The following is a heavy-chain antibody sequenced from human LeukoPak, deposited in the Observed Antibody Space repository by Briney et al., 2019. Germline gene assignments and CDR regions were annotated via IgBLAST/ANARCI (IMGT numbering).Heavy chain of an antibody. CDR2: ISSNGGST. Sequence: GGSLRLSCAASGFTFSSYAMHWVRQAPGKGLEYVSAISSNGGSTYYANSVKGRFTISRDNSKNTLSLQMGSLRAEDMAVYYCARGRYGMDVWGQGTTVTVSS. V-gene: IGHV3-64*01. D-gene: IGHD3-10*01. J-gene: IGHJ6*02. CDR1: GFTFSSYA. CDR3: ARGRYGMDV.